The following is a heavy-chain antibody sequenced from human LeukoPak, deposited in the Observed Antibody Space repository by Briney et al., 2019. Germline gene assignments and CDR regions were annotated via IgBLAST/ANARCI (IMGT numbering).Heavy chain of an antibody. CDR1: GGSISSSPYY. CDR2: IYYRGST. Sequence: SETLSLTCTVSGGSISSSPYYWGWIRQPPGKGLEWVGTIYYRGSTYSNPSLNSRVTISLDTSKNQFSLRLRSVTAADTALYYCARHYLSDGILSTFDPWGQGTLVTVSS. CDR3: ARHYLSDGILSTFDP. J-gene: IGHJ5*02. D-gene: IGHD2-2*01. V-gene: IGHV4-39*01.